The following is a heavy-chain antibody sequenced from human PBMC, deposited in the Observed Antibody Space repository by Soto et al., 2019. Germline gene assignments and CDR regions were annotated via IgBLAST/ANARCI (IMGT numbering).Heavy chain of an antibody. CDR3: ARGSSAAGRGDYYYYGMDV. V-gene: IGHV1-2*04. CDR2: INPNSGGT. D-gene: IGHD6-13*01. CDR1: GYTFTGYY. J-gene: IGHJ6*02. Sequence: ASVKVSCKASGYTFTGYYMHWVRQAPGQGLEWMGWINPNSGGTNYAQKFQGWVTMTRDTSISTAYMELSRLRSDDTAVYYCARGSSAAGRGDYYYYGMDVWGQGTTVTVSS.